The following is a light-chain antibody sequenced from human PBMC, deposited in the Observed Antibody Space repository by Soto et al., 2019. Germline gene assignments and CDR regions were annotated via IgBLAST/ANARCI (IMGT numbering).Light chain of an antibody. J-gene: IGLJ1*01. CDR2: EVS. CDR1: SSDVGSYNL. CDR3: CSYAGSSTPYV. Sequence: QSALTQPASVSGSPGQSITISCTGTSSDVGSYNLVSWYQQHPGKAPKLLIYEVSKRPSGVSNRFSGSKSGNTASLTISGLQAEHEADYYCCSYAGSSTPYVFGIGTKVTVL. V-gene: IGLV2-23*02.